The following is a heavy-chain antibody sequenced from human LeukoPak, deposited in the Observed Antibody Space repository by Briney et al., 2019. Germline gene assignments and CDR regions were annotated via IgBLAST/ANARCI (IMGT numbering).Heavy chain of an antibody. CDR1: GFIFSSYE. J-gene: IGHJ4*02. CDR2: ISSSGSTI. CDR3: ARGLIPVAGDRSHYYAY. D-gene: IGHD6-19*01. V-gene: IGHV3-48*03. Sequence: GGSLRLACAASGFIFSSYEMNWVRQAPGKGLEWVSYISSSGSTIYYADSVKGRFTISRDNAKNSLYLQMNSLRADDTAIYYCARGLIPVAGDRSHYYAYCSQAAQVTVSS.